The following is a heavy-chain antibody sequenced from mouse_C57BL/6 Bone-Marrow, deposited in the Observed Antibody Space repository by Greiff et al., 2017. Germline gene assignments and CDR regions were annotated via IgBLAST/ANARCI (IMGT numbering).Heavy chain of an antibody. Sequence: VQLQQSGPELVKPGASVKISCKASGYSFTGYYMNWVKQSPEKSLEWIGEINPSTGGTTYNQKFKAKATLTVDKSYSTAYMQLKSLTSEDSAVYYCARCLYGSSYWYFDVWGTGTTVTVSS. J-gene: IGHJ1*03. CDR2: INPSTGGT. CDR3: ARCLYGSSYWYFDV. V-gene: IGHV1-42*01. CDR1: GYSFTGYY. D-gene: IGHD1-1*01.